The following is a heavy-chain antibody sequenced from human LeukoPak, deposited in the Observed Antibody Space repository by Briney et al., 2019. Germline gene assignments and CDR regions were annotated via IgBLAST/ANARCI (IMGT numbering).Heavy chain of an antibody. Sequence: SQTLSLTCTVSGGSISSGGYYWSWIRQPPGKGLEWIGYIYHSGSTYYNPSLKSRVTISVDRSKNQFSLKLSSVTAADTAVYYCARDRDCSSTSCYAVGDYWGQGTLVTVSS. D-gene: IGHD2-2*01. CDR3: ARDRDCSSTSCYAVGDY. J-gene: IGHJ4*02. CDR2: IYHSGST. V-gene: IGHV4-30-2*01. CDR1: GGSISSGGYY.